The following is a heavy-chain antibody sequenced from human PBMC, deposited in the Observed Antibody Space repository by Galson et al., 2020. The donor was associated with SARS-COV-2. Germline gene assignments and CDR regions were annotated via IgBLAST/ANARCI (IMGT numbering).Heavy chain of an antibody. D-gene: IGHD2-2*01. J-gene: IGHJ6*02. Sequence: ASVKVSCKASGYTFTSYYMHWVRQAPGQGLEWMGIINPSGGSTSYAQKFQGRVTMTRDTSTSTVYMELSSLRSEDTAVYYCARDIVVVPAAMEGGSYYYYGRDVWGQGTTVTVSS. CDR3: ARDIVVVPAAMEGGSYYYYGRDV. CDR1: GYTFTSYY. CDR2: INPSGGST. V-gene: IGHV1-46*01.